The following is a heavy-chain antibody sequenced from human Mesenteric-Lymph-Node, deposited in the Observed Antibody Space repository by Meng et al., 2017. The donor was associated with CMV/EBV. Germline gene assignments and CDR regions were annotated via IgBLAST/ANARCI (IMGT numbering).Heavy chain of an antibody. Sequence: GSLRLSCTVSGGSISSSSYYWGWIRQPPGKGLEWIGSIYYSGSTYYNPSLKSRVTISVDTSKNQFSLKLSSVTAADTAVYYCARGSYYRLSYWGQGILVTVSS. CDR1: GGSISSSSYY. CDR3: ARGSYYRLSY. J-gene: IGHJ4*02. CDR2: IYYSGST. D-gene: IGHD3-10*01. V-gene: IGHV4-39*01.